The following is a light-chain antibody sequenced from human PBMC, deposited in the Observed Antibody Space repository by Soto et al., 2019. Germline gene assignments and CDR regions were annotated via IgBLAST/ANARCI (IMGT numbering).Light chain of an antibody. CDR1: SSDVGSYNL. J-gene: IGLJ1*01. Sequence: QSALTQPASVSGSPGQSITISCTGTSSDVGSYNLVSWYQQHPGKASKLMIYEGNKRPSGVSNRFSGSKSANTSSLTISGLPTEDEADYYCCSYAGTNTFVFGTGTKRTVL. V-gene: IGLV2-23*01. CDR3: CSYAGTNTFV. CDR2: EGN.